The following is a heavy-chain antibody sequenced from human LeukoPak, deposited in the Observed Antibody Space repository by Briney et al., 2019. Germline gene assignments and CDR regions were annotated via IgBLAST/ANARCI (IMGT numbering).Heavy chain of an antibody. CDR2: ISYDGSNK. CDR3: AKGRFGELLGYFDY. Sequence: PGRSLRPSCAASGFTFSSYGMHWVRQAPGKGLEWVAVISYDGSNKYYADSVKGRFTISRDNSKNTLYLQMNSLRAEDTAVYYCAKGRFGELLGYFDYWGQGTLVTVSS. D-gene: IGHD3-10*01. V-gene: IGHV3-30*18. J-gene: IGHJ4*02. CDR1: GFTFSSYG.